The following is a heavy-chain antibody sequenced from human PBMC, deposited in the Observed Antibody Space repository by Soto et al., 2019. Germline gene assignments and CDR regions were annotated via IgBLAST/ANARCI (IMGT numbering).Heavy chain of an antibody. J-gene: IGHJ4*02. D-gene: IGHD2-2*01. CDR2: IIPILDIA. CDR3: ARHHCSSTTCHASDY. V-gene: IGHV1-69*02. CDR1: GGTFSGDA. Sequence: QVQLVQSGAEVKKRGSSVKVSCKASGGTFSGDAISWVRQAPGQGLEWMGRIIPILDIANYAQKFQGRVTITADKATSTAFMELSSLRNEDPAVYYCARHHCSSTTCHASDYWAQGTLVTVSS.